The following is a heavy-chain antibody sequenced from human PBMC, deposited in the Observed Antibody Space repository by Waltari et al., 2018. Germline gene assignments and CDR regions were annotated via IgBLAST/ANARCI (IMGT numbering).Heavy chain of an antibody. Sequence: QVQLQESGPGLVKPSETLSLTCTVSGGSISSYYWSWIRQPPGKGLEWIGYIYYSGSTNYNPSLTSRVTISVDTSKNQFSLKLSSVTAADTAVYYCARGAAAGDNWFDPWGQGTLVTVSS. J-gene: IGHJ5*02. CDR1: GGSISSYY. CDR3: ARGAAAGDNWFDP. V-gene: IGHV4-59*01. D-gene: IGHD6-13*01. CDR2: IYYSGST.